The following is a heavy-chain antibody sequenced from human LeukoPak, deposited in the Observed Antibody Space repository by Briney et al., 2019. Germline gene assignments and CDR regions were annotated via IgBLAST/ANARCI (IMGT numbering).Heavy chain of an antibody. J-gene: IGHJ6*03. D-gene: IGHD5-18*01. CDR1: GDTFSSYA. V-gene: IGHV1-69*06. Sequence: ASVTVSCKASGDTFSSYAISWVRQAPGQGLEWMGGIIPIFGTANYAQKFQGRVTITADKSTSTAYMELSSLRSEDTAVYYCAREGGYSYGYYMDVWGKGTTVTVSS. CDR2: IIPIFGTA. CDR3: AREGGYSYGYYMDV.